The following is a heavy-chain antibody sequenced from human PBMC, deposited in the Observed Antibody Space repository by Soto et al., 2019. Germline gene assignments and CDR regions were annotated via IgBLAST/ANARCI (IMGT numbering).Heavy chain of an antibody. CDR2: INPNSGGT. J-gene: IGHJ5*02. D-gene: IGHD1-26*01. V-gene: IGHV1-2*02. CDR3: ARDWVGPTIRFDP. CDR1: GYTFTGYY. Sequence: ASVKVSCKASGYTFTGYYMHWVRQAPGQGLEWMGWINPNSGGTNYAQKFQGRVTMTRDTSISTAYMELSRLRSDDTAVYYCARDWVGPTIRFDPWGQGTLVTVSS.